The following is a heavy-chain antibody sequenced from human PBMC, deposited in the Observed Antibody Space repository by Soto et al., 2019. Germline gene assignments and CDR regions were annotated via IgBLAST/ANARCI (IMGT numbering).Heavy chain of an antibody. CDR3: AEIGIIARWYVDF. CDR1: GFSFSSHG. Sequence: EVQLLHSGGDLVQPGGSLRLSCAASGFSFSSHGMSWVRQTPGKGLEWVSSISKSGDQTFYADSVKGRFTIFRDNSKNTLYLQLNTLRDEDPAVYYCAEIGIIARWYVDFWGRGTLVTVSS. V-gene: IGHV3-23*01. J-gene: IGHJ2*01. CDR2: ISKSGDQT.